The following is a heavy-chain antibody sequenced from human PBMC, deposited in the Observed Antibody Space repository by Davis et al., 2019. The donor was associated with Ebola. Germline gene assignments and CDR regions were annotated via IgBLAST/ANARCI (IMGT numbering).Heavy chain of an antibody. J-gene: IGHJ6*02. D-gene: IGHD2-2*01. CDR3: ARVGYCSSTSCFYYYYYGMDV. CDR1: GYTFTSYD. Sequence: ASVQVSCKASGYTFTSYDINWVRQATGQGLEWMGWMNPNSGNTGYAQKFQGRLTMTRNNSISTAYMELSSLRSEDTAVYYCARVGYCSSTSCFYYYYYGMDVWGQGTTVTVSS. CDR2: MNPNSGNT. V-gene: IGHV1-8*01.